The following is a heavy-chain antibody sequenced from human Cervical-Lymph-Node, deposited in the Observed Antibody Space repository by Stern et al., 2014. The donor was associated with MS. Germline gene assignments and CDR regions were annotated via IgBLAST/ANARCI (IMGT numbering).Heavy chain of an antibody. CDR3: ARLYYNILTAYYFYFDY. CDR2: IYYGVST. D-gene: IGHD3-9*01. CDR1: GASISSGDYY. Sequence: QVQLQESGPGLVKPSQTLSLTCTVSGASISSGDYYWSWVRQHPGQGLEWIVYIYYGVSTYYNPSLRSRVSISADTSKNQFSLNLNSVTAADTAVYYCARLYYNILTAYYFYFDYWGQGSLVTVSS. J-gene: IGHJ4*02. V-gene: IGHV4-31*03.